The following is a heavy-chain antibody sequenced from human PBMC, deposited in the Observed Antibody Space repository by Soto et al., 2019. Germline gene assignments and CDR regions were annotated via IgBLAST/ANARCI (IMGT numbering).Heavy chain of an antibody. Sequence: PSETLSLTCTVSGGSISGYYWSWVRQPAGKGLEWVGRIYSDGTTNYSPSLKSRVTMSLDTSKGQFSLHLNSVTAADTAVYYCSRLGCSNSKCYTRGMDVWGQGTTVTVSS. J-gene: IGHJ6*02. CDR3: SRLGCSNSKCYTRGMDV. D-gene: IGHD2-2*01. CDR1: GGSISGYY. CDR2: IYSDGTT. V-gene: IGHV4-4*07.